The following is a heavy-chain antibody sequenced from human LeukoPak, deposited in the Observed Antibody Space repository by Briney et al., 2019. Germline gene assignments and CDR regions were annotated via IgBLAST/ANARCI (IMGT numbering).Heavy chain of an antibody. CDR2: IYTSGST. J-gene: IGHJ4*02. CDR3: ARVGGDYGETLDY. V-gene: IGHV4-61*02. Sequence: SETLSLTCTVSGGSISSGSYYWSWIRQPAGKGLEWIGRIYTSGSTNYNPSLKSRVTISVDTSKNQFSLKLSSVTAADTAVYYCARVGGDYGETLDYWGQGTLVTVSS. D-gene: IGHD4-17*01. CDR1: GGSISSGSYY.